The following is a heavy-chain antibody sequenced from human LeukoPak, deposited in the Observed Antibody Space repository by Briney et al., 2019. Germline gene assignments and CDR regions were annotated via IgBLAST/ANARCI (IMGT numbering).Heavy chain of an antibody. Sequence: ASVKVSCKASGYTFTGYYMHWVRQAPGQGLEWMGWINPNSGGTNYAQKFQGRVTMTRDTSISTAYMELSRLRSDDTAVYYCARSLNTYYDFWSGYLIDCWGQGTLVTVSS. CDR1: GYTFTGYY. V-gene: IGHV1-2*02. CDR2: INPNSGGT. J-gene: IGHJ4*02. CDR3: ARSLNTYYDFWSGYLIDC. D-gene: IGHD3-3*01.